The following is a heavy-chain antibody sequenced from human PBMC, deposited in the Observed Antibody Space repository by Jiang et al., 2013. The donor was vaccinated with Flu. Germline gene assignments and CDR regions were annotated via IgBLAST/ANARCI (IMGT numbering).Heavy chain of an antibody. J-gene: IGHJ6*02. V-gene: IGHV1-69*01. Sequence: SGAEVKKPGSSVKVSCKASGGTFSSYAISWVRQAPGQGLEWMGGIIPIFGTANYAQKFQGRVTITADESTSTAYMELSSLRSEDTAVYYCARGGGGNYDILTGYSVGMDVWGQGTTVTVSS. D-gene: IGHD3-9*01. CDR1: GGTFSSYA. CDR2: IIPIFGTA. CDR3: ARGGGGNYDILTGYSVGMDV.